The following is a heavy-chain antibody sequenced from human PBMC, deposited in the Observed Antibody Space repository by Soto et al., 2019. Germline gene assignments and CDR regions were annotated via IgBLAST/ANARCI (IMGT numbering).Heavy chain of an antibody. Sequence: HPGGSLRLSCAASGFTFSSYAMSWVRQAPGKGLEWVSAISGSGGSTYYADSVKGRFTISRDNSKNTLYLQMNSLRAEDTAVYYCAKDRVSSPRPYYFDYWGQGTLVTVSS. J-gene: IGHJ4*02. V-gene: IGHV3-23*01. CDR1: GFTFSSYA. D-gene: IGHD6-13*01. CDR2: ISGSGGST. CDR3: AKDRVSSPRPYYFDY.